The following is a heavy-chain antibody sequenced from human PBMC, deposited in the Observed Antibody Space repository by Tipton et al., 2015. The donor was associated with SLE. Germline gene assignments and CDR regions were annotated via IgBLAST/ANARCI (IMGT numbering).Heavy chain of an antibody. J-gene: IGHJ6*03. V-gene: IGHV3-64*01. CDR1: GFPFSSFP. D-gene: IGHD3-22*01. CDR2: ISDDGGRT. Sequence: SLRISCAASGFPFSSFPMHWVRQAPGQGLEYVSSISDDGGRTYYANSVRGRFIISRDNSKNTLYLQMGSLRAEDMAVYFCARRVITEFCNYYRDGWGNRTTVTVSS. CDR3: ARRVITEFCNYYRDG.